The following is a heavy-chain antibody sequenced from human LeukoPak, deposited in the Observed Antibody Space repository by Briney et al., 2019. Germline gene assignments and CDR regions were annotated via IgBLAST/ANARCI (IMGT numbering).Heavy chain of an antibody. D-gene: IGHD3-10*01. V-gene: IGHV3-21*01. CDR3: ARGRSITLLRGVAMSDGFDI. J-gene: IGHJ3*02. CDR2: IDTSTSYI. CDR1: GFTFSSHA. Sequence: GGSLRLSCSASGFTFSSHAMHWVRQAPGKGLEWVSFIDTSTSYIYYGDSVKGRFTISRDNAKNSLYLQMNGLRAEDTAVYYCARGRSITLLRGVAMSDGFDIWGQGAMVTVSS.